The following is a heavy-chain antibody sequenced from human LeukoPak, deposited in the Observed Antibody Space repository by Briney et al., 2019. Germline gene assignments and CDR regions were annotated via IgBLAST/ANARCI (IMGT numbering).Heavy chain of an antibody. CDR3: ARYDFWSGYYHY. CDR1: GGSFSGYY. J-gene: IGHJ4*02. D-gene: IGHD3-3*01. Sequence: SETLSLTCAVYGGSFSGYYWSWIRQPPGKGLEWIGEINHSGSTNYNPSLKSRVTISVDTSKNQFSLKLSSVTAADTAVYYCARYDFWSGYYHYWGQGTLVTVSS. CDR2: INHSGST. V-gene: IGHV4-34*01.